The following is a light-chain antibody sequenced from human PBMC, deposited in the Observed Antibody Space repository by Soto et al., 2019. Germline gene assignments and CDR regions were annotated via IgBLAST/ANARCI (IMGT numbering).Light chain of an antibody. CDR1: TSDIGDYNY. J-gene: IGLJ1*01. CDR2: DVS. Sequence: QSALTQPASVSGSPGQSITISCVGTTSDIGDYNYVSWYQQHPGKVPKVIIYDVSNSPSGVSYRISAIKSDNTASLTISGAKADDEADYCCCSYTRSGTLIFGTGTKLTVL. CDR3: CSYTRSGTLI. V-gene: IGLV2-14*01.